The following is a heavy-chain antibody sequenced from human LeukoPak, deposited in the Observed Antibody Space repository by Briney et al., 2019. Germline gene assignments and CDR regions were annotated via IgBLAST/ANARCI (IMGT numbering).Heavy chain of an antibody. CDR3: AREVTTWADTAMVNHYYYYGMDV. D-gene: IGHD5-18*01. CDR1: GFTFSSYE. CDR2: ISSSCSTI. J-gene: IGHJ6*02. Sequence: GGSLRLSCAASGFTFSSYEMNWVRQAPGKGLEWVSYISSSCSTIYYADSVKGPFTISRDNAKHSLYLKMNSLRAEDTAVYYCAREVTTWADTAMVNHYYYYGMDVWGQGTTVTVSS. V-gene: IGHV3-48*03.